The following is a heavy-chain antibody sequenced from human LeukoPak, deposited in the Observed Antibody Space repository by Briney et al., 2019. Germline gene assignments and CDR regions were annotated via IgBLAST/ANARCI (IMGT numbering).Heavy chain of an antibody. CDR2: IKQDGSEM. CDR1: GFTFTSYW. CDR3: ARDGRAAAAGTDFDY. J-gene: IGHJ4*02. V-gene: IGHV3-7*01. D-gene: IGHD6-13*01. Sequence: GGSLRLSCAASGFTFTSYWMSWVRQTPGKGLEWVASIKQDGSEMYYVDSVEGRFTISRDIAKNSLFLQMSSLRAEDTAVYYCARDGRAAAAGTDFDYWGQGTPVTVSS.